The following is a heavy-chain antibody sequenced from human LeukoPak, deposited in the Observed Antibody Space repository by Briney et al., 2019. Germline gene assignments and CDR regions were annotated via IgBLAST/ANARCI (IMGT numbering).Heavy chain of an antibody. CDR3: AKDRAQSAILTGYCKGPAGS. Sequence: GGSLRLSCAASGFTFSRYSMHWVRQAPGKGLVWVSHVNSDGSGTDYADSVKGRFTISRDNSKNTLYLQMNSLRAEDTAVYYCAKDRAQSAILTGYCKGPAGSWGQGTLVTVSS. CDR1: GFTFSRYS. J-gene: IGHJ5*02. V-gene: IGHV3-74*01. D-gene: IGHD3-9*01. CDR2: VNSDGSGT.